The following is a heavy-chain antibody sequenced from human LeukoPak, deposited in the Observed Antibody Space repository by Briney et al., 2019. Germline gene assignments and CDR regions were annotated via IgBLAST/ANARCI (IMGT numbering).Heavy chain of an antibody. CDR1: GGSISSGGYS. J-gene: IGHJ4*02. CDR2: IYHSGST. Sequence: SETLSLTCAVSGGSISSGGYSWSWIRQPPGKGLEWIGYIYHSGSTYYNPSLKSRVTISVDTSKNQFSLKLSSVTAADTAVYYCAPGPYYYDSSGYYYAPQFDYWGQGTLVTVSS. D-gene: IGHD3-22*01. CDR3: APGPYYYDSSGYYYAPQFDY. V-gene: IGHV4-30-2*01.